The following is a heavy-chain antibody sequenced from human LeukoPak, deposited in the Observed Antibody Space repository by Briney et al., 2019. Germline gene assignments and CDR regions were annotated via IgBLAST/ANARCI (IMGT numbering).Heavy chain of an antibody. CDR2: ISGSGGST. J-gene: IGHJ4*02. CDR3: AKPPYCSGGSCYFFDY. Sequence: GGSLRLSCVASGFTFSSYAMSWVRQAPGKGLEWVSAISGSGGSTYYADSVKGRFTISRDNSKNTLYLQMNSLRAEDTAVYYCAKPPYCSGGSCYFFDYWGQGTLVTVSS. D-gene: IGHD2-15*01. CDR1: GFTFSSYA. V-gene: IGHV3-23*01.